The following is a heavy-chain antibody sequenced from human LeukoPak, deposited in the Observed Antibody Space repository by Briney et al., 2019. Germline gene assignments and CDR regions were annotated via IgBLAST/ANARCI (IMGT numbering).Heavy chain of an antibody. CDR3: ARYEIPVAGRLDY. CDR2: ISYSGST. V-gene: IGHV4-30-4*01. D-gene: IGHD6-13*01. Sequence: SETLSLTCTVFGGSISSGDYYWSWIRQPPGRGLEWIGYISYSGSTHYNPSLKSRVTISLDTSKNQFSLKLNPVTAADTAVYYCARYEIPVAGRLDYWGQGTLVTVSS. CDR1: GGSISSGDYY. J-gene: IGHJ4*02.